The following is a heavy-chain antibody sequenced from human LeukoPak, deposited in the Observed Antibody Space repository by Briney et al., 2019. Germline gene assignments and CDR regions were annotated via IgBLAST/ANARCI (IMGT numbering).Heavy chain of an antibody. CDR1: GFTFSSYS. CDR2: ISSSSSYI. CDR3: AREATGYSSGWYVY. V-gene: IGHV3-21*04. D-gene: IGHD6-19*01. Sequence: GGSLRLSCAASGFTFSSYSMNWVRQAPRKGLEWVSSISSSSSYIYYADSVKGRFTISRDNAKNSLYLQMNSLRAEDTAVYYCAREATGYSSGWYVYWGQGTLVTVSS. J-gene: IGHJ4*02.